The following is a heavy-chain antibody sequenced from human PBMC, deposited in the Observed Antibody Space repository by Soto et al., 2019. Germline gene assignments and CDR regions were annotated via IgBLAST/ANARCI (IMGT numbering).Heavy chain of an antibody. CDR3: ARDPYTHYYGMDV. D-gene: IGHD3-16*01. J-gene: IGHJ6*02. CDR1: GFTFSSYW. V-gene: IGHV3-74*01. Sequence: PGGSLRLSCAASGFTFSSYWMHWVRQSPGKGLVWVSRINSDGSSTSYADSVKGRFTISSDNAKNTLYLQMNSLRAEDTAVYYCARDPYTHYYGMDVWGQGTTVTVSS. CDR2: INSDGSST.